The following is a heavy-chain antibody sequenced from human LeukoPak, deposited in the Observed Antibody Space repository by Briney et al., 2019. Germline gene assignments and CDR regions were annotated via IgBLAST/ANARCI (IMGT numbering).Heavy chain of an antibody. Sequence: GGSLRLSCAVSGFTFSSYWMHWVRQAPGKGLVWVSRIDRDGSRINYADSVRGRFTISRDNGKNTLFLQMNSLRAEDAAVYYCVRGNDYGGPHYWGQGTLVTVSS. CDR1: GFTFSSYW. CDR3: VRGNDYGGPHY. V-gene: IGHV3-74*01. J-gene: IGHJ4*02. CDR2: IDRDGSRI. D-gene: IGHD4-23*01.